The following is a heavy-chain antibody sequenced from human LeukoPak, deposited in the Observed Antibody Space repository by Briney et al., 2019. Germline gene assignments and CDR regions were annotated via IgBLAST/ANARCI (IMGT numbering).Heavy chain of an antibody. Sequence: GGSLRLSCAASGFTFSSYWMCWVRQAPGNGLVWVSRINSDGSTTNYADSVKGRFTISRDNAKNTLYLQMNSLRAEDTAVYYCASPLFDYWGQGALVTVSS. CDR1: GFTFSSYW. J-gene: IGHJ4*02. CDR3: ASPLFDY. V-gene: IGHV3-74*01. CDR2: INSDGSTT.